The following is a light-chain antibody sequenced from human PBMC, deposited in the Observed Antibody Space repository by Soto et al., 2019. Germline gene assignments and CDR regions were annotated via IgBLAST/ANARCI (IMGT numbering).Light chain of an antibody. Sequence: QSVLTQPPSASGSPGQSVTISCTGTSRDVGGYNYVSWYQQHPGKAPKFIIYDVSKRPSGVPDRFSGSKSGNTASLTVSGLQAEDEADYYCSSYAGSNSYGFGTGTKVTVL. CDR1: SRDVGGYNY. CDR2: DVS. J-gene: IGLJ1*01. CDR3: SSYAGSNSYG. V-gene: IGLV2-8*01.